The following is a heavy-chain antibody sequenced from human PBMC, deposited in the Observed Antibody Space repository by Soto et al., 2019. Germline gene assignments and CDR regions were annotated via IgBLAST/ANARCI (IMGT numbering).Heavy chain of an antibody. CDR2: INGDGTGQ. J-gene: IGHJ5*02. D-gene: IGHD2-15*01. CDR1: GFTFRNYW. CDR3: AKGGGPYAECES. Sequence: EVQLVESGGGLVQPGGSLTLSCAASGFTFRNYWMSWVRQAPGKGLEWVANINGDGTGQFYVDSVKGSFTIARENAKNLAYLQMNSLRAEDAAVYFWAKGGGPYAECESWGQGTLVTVSS. V-gene: IGHV3-7*01.